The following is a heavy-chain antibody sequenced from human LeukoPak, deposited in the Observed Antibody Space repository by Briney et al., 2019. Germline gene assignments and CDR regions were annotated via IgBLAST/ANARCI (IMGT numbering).Heavy chain of an antibody. CDR3: ARAGSGSYCVAGAFDI. CDR2: INPNSGGT. CDR1: GYTFTGYY. D-gene: IGHD1-26*01. J-gene: IGHJ3*02. Sequence: ASVKVSCKASGYTFTGYYMHWVRQAPGQGLEWMGWINPNSGGTNYAQKFQGRVTMTRDTSISTAYMELSRLRSDDTAVYYCARAGSGSYCVAGAFDIWGQGTMVTVSS. V-gene: IGHV1-2*02.